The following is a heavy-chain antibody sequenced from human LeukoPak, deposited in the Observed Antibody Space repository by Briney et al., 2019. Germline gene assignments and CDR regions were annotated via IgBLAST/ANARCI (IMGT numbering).Heavy chain of an antibody. CDR2: ISSSGGST. J-gene: IGHJ5*02. CDR1: GFTFYNYA. V-gene: IGHV3-23*01. D-gene: IGHD3-3*01. CDR3: AKSSLLEWLSRQSWFDP. Sequence: GGSLRLSCAASGFTFYNYAMTWVRQAPGKGPEWVSSISSSGGSTYYADSVKGRFTISRDNSKNTVYLQMNSLRAEDTAVFYCAKSSLLEWLSRQSWFDPWGQGTLVAVSS.